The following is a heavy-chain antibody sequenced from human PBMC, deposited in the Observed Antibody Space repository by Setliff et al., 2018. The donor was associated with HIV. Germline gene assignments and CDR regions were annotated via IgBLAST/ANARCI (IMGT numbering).Heavy chain of an antibody. V-gene: IGHV4-34*01. J-gene: IGHJ4*02. CDR1: GGSFSDYY. CDR2: ISYDGST. CDR3: ARVSGDYVFDY. D-gene: IGHD4-17*01. Sequence: TSETLSLTCAVYGGSFSDYYWNWVRQPPGKGLEWIGDISYDGSTNYIPSLKSRVTISVDKSKNQFSLRLNSVTVADTAVYFCARVSGDYVFDYWGQGTLVTVSS.